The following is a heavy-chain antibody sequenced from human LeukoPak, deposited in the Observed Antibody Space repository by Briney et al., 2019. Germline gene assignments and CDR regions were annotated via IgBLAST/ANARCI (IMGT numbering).Heavy chain of an antibody. CDR3: ARSSPLIAATDY. J-gene: IGHJ4*02. CDR1: GGSISSSSYY. CDR2: IYCSGST. Sequence: SETLSLTCTVSGGSISSSSYYWGWIRQPPGKGLEWIGYIYCSGSTNYNPSLKSRVTISVDTSKNQFSLKLSSVTAADTAVYYCARSSPLIAATDYWGQGTLVTVSS. D-gene: IGHD6-25*01. V-gene: IGHV4-61*05.